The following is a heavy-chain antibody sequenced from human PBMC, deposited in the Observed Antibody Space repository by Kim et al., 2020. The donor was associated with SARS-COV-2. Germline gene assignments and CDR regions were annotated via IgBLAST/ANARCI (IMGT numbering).Heavy chain of an antibody. D-gene: IGHD3-3*01. CDR1: GGSISSGGYY. CDR2: IYYSGST. Sequence: SETLSLTCTVSGGSISSGGYYWSWIRQHPGKGLEWIGYIYYSGSTYYNPSLKSRVTISVDTSKNQFSLKLSSVTAADTAVYYCARLIFGVVTPTLYFDYWGQGTLVTVSS. J-gene: IGHJ4*02. V-gene: IGHV4-31*03. CDR3: ARLIFGVVTPTLYFDY.